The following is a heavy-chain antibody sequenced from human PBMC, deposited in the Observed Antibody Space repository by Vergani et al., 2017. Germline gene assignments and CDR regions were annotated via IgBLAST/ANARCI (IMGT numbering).Heavy chain of an antibody. CDR3: ARGVGLTSPPIVGALLELDAFDI. J-gene: IGHJ3*02. Sequence: QVQLVQSGAEVKKPGASVKVSCKASGYTFTSYDINWVRQATGQGLEWMGWMNPNSGNTGYAQKFQGRVTMTRNTTISTAYMELSSMRSEDTAVYYCARGVGLTSPPIVGALLELDAFDIWGQGTMVTVSS. V-gene: IGHV1-8*01. CDR1: GYTFTSYD. CDR2: MNPNSGNT. D-gene: IGHD1-26*01.